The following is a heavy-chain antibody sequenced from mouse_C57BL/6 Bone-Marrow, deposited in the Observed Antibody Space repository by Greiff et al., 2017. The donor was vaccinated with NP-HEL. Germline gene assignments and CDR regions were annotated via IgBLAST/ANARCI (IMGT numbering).Heavy chain of an antibody. J-gene: IGHJ4*01. CDR2: FHPYNDDT. CDR3: ARRSNFDYAMDY. V-gene: IGHV1-47*01. Sequence: VQLQQSGAELVKPGASVKMSCKASGYTFTTYPIEWLNQSPGKCLEWIGNFHPYNDDTKYNEKFKGKATLTVEKSSSTVYLDLSRLTSDDSAVYYCARRSNFDYAMDYWGQGTSVTVSA. CDR1: GYTFTTYP. D-gene: IGHD1-1*01.